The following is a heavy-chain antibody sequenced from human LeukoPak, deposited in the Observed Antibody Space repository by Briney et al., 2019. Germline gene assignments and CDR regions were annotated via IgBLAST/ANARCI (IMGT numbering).Heavy chain of an antibody. D-gene: IGHD2-15*01. CDR3: ARRSHYGVVVVAATRGNWFDP. Sequence: SETPSLTCAVYGGSFSGYYWSWIRQPPGKGLEWIGEINHSGSTNYNPSLKSRVSISVDTSKNQFSLKLSSVTAADTAVYYCARRSHYGVVVVAATRGNWFDPWGQGTLVTVSS. V-gene: IGHV4-34*01. CDR2: INHSGST. J-gene: IGHJ5*02. CDR1: GGSFSGYY.